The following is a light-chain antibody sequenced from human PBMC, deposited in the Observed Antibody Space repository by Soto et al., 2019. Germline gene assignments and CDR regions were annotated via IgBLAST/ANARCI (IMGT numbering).Light chain of an antibody. CDR1: GGDIGRYDF. CDR2: EVD. Sequence: QSVLTQPPSASGSPGQSVTISCSGTGGDIGRYDFVSWYQQYPGKVPKLLIYEVDKRPSGVPDRFSGSKSDDRASLTVSGLRSEDEGEYHCSAYARVNIVLFGGGTKLTVL. V-gene: IGLV2-8*01. CDR3: SAYARVNIVL. J-gene: IGLJ3*02.